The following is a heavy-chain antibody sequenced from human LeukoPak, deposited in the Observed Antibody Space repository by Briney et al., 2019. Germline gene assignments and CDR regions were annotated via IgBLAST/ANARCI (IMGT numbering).Heavy chain of an antibody. CDR3: ARGSPSTYYDFWSGYSYNWFDP. V-gene: IGHV4-39*07. Sequence: PSETLSLTCTVSGGSISSSSYYWGWIRQPPGKGLEWIGNIFYSGSTYYNPSLKSRVTISVDTSKNQFSLKLSSVTAADTAVYYCARGSPSTYYDFWSGYSYNWFDPWGQGTLVTVSS. J-gene: IGHJ5*02. CDR2: IFYSGST. CDR1: GGSISSSSYY. D-gene: IGHD3-3*01.